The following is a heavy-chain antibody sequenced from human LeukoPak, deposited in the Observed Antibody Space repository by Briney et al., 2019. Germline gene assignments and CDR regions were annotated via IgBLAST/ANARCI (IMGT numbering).Heavy chain of an antibody. CDR2: LNWNGGGR. Sequence: GGSLRLSCTVSGFTFEDYGMNWVRQVPGKEPEWVSGLNWNGGGRRYADSVKGRFIISRANAKGVLYLQLNDLRVEDTALYYCARDAVPSGRSWFDPWGQGTLVTVSS. J-gene: IGHJ5*02. D-gene: IGHD4-17*01. CDR1: GFTFEDYG. V-gene: IGHV3-20*04. CDR3: ARDAVPSGRSWFDP.